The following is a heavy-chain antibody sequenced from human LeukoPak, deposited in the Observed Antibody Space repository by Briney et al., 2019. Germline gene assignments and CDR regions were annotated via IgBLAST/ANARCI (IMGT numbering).Heavy chain of an antibody. CDR2: ISSSSSTI. Sequence: GGSLRLSCAASGFTFSNYSMNWVRQTPGKGLEWVSYISSSSSTIYYADSVKGRFTISRDNAKNSLYLQMNSLRAEDTAVYYCARGADLWETRITMIVSPRFDPWGQGTLVTVSS. J-gene: IGHJ5*02. V-gene: IGHV3-48*04. CDR3: ARGADLWETRITMIVSPRFDP. CDR1: GFTFSNYS. D-gene: IGHD3-22*01.